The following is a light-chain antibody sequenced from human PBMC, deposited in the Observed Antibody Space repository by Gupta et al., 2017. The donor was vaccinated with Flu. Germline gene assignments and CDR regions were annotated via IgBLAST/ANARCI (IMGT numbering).Light chain of an antibody. CDR1: QTSTNY. V-gene: IGKV1-39*01. CDR2: GAS. Sequence: DFHLSQSPSPPSASVGDRVTITCRTSQTSTNYVNWYQQKPGKAPKRLIYGASSLQSGVPSRVSGSGSGTDFTLTISSLQPEDFATYYCQQSDRCPWTFGHGTKVEI. J-gene: IGKJ1*01. CDR3: QQSDRCPWT.